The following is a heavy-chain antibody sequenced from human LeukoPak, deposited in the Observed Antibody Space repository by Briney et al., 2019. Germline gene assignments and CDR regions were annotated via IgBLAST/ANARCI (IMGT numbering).Heavy chain of an antibody. CDR1: GFTFSESW. J-gene: IGHJ4*02. Sequence: GGSLRLSCVASGFTFSESWMTWVRQAPGKGLEWVASIKHDEREEYYADSVKGRFSMSRDNTKNSLYLQMNSLRVEDTAVFYCARDQYDTWSRRGNFDSWGQGTLVIVSS. CDR3: ARDQYDTWSRRGNFDS. CDR2: IKHDEREE. V-gene: IGHV3-7*03. D-gene: IGHD3-3*01.